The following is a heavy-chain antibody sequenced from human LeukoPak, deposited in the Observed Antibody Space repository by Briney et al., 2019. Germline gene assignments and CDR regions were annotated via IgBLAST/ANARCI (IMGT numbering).Heavy chain of an antibody. Sequence: KPSETLSLTCTVSGVSISSNYWSWIRQPPGKGLEWIGYIFHAGSTNYNPSLKSRVTISVDTSKNQLSLKLNSVTAADTAVYYCARHIRGAYYYFDYWGQGTLVTVSS. CDR3: ARHIRGAYYYFDY. D-gene: IGHD3-10*01. V-gene: IGHV4-59*08. J-gene: IGHJ4*02. CDR2: IFHAGST. CDR1: GVSISSNY.